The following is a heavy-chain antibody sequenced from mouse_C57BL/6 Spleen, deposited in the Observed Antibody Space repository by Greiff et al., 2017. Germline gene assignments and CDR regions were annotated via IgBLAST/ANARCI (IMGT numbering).Heavy chain of an antibody. J-gene: IGHJ1*03. Sequence: QVQLQQSGPELVKPGASVKISCKASGYAFSSSWMNWVKQRPGKGLEWIGRIYPGDGVTNYNGKFKGKATLTADKSSSTAYMQLSSLTSEDSAVYFCARELEREWYFDVWGTGTTVTVAS. D-gene: IGHD4-1*01. V-gene: IGHV1-82*01. CDR3: ARELEREWYFDV. CDR1: GYAFSSSW. CDR2: IYPGDGVT.